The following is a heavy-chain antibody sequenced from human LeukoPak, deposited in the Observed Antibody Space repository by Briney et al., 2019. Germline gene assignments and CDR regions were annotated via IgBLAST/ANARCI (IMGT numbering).Heavy chain of an antibody. J-gene: IGHJ4*02. V-gene: IGHV3-48*01. D-gene: IGHD1-26*01. CDR3: ARSGGSGSYVY. CDR2: ISSSSSTI. CDR1: GFTFSSYG. Sequence: PGGSLRLSCAASGFTFSSYGMHWVRQAPGKGLEWVSYISSSSSTIYYADSVKGRFTISRDNAKNSLYLQMNSLRAEDTAVYYCARSGGSGSYVYWGQGTLVTVSS.